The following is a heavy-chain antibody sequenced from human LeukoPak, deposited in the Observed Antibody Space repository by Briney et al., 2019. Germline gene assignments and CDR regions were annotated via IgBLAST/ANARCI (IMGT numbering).Heavy chain of an antibody. CDR1: GFTFSSYW. V-gene: IGHV3-74*01. CDR3: AKGGKWDVTPFDY. D-gene: IGHD1-26*01. Sequence: GGSLRLSCAASGFTFSSYWMHWVRQVPGKGLVWVSRINTDGSTTSYAATVKGRFTISRDNAKNTLSLQMNSLRAEDTAVYYCAKGGKWDVTPFDYWGQGTLVTVSS. J-gene: IGHJ4*02. CDR2: INTDGSTT.